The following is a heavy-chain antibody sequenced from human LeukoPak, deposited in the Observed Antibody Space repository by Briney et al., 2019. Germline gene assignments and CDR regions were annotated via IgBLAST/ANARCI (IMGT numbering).Heavy chain of an antibody. Sequence: GGSLRLSCAASGFTFSGSAMHWVRQASGKGLEWVGRIRSKGNSYATAYAASVKGRFTISRDDSKNTAYLQMNSLKTEDTAVYYCTTTVVTGRDYWGQGTMVTVSS. J-gene: IGHJ4*02. D-gene: IGHD4-23*01. V-gene: IGHV3-73*01. CDR3: TTTVVTGRDY. CDR2: IRSKGNSYAT. CDR1: GFTFSGSA.